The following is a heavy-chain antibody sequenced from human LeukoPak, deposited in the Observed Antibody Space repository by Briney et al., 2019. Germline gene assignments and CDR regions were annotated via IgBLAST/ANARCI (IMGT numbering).Heavy chain of an antibody. CDR1: GFTLSIYW. CDR2: IKQDGSEK. Sequence: PGGSLRLSCAASGFTLSIYWMSWVRQAPGKGLEWVADIKQDGSEKYYVDSVKGRFTISTDNAKNSLYLQMNSLRAEDTAVYYCSWSGEADWGQGTLVTVSS. V-gene: IGHV3-7*01. CDR3: SWSGEAD. J-gene: IGHJ4*02. D-gene: IGHD3-3*01.